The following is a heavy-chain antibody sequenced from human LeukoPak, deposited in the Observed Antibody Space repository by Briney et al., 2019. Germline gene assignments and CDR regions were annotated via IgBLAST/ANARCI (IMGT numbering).Heavy chain of an antibody. CDR2: ISSSGSTI. D-gene: IGHD3-22*01. CDR3: AILSGSSGYYWGFDY. Sequence: GGSLRLSCADSGFSFSSHWMSWVRQAPGKGLEWVSYISSSGSTIYYADSVKGRFTISRDNAKNSLYLQMNSLRAEDTAVYYCAILSGSSGYYWGFDYWGQGTLVTVSS. V-gene: IGHV3-48*04. J-gene: IGHJ4*02. CDR1: GFSFSSHW.